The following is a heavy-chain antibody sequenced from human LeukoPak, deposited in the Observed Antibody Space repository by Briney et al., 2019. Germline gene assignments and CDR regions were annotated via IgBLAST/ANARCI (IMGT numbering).Heavy chain of an antibody. J-gene: IGHJ4*02. CDR3: ARSEPPSS. CDR1: GYTFTGYY. V-gene: IGHV1-2*02. D-gene: IGHD6-13*01. CDR2: INPNSGGT. Sequence: ASVKVSCKASGYTFTGYYMHWVRQAPGQGLERMGWINPNSGGTNYAQKFQGRVTMTRNTSISTAYMELSSLRSEDTAVYYCARSEPPSSWGQGTLVTVSS.